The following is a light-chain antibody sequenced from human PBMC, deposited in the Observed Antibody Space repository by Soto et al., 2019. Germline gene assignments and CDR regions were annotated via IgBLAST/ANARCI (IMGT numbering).Light chain of an antibody. Sequence: EIVLTQSPGTLSLSPGERATLSCRASQSVSSSYLAWYQQKLGQAPRLLIYGASSRATGIPDRFSGSGSGTDFTLTISRLEPEDFAVYYCQQYGSSPFGPGTKVDIK. J-gene: IGKJ3*01. V-gene: IGKV3-20*01. CDR1: QSVSSSY. CDR2: GAS. CDR3: QQYGSSP.